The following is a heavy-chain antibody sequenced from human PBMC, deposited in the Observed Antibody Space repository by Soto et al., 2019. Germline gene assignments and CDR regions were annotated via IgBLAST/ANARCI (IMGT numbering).Heavy chain of an antibody. CDR1: GFTFSSYA. CDR2: ISGSGGST. D-gene: IGHD6-13*01. CDR3: ALIGQQLIGTKLRDY. Sequence: EVQLLESGGDLVQPGGSLRLSCAASGFTFSSYAMSWVRQAPGKGMEWVSGISGSGGSTYYVDSVKGRFTISRDNSKNTFYLQSNSLRVEDTAVYYCALIGQQLIGTKLRDYWGQGTLVAVSS. V-gene: IGHV3-23*01. J-gene: IGHJ4*02.